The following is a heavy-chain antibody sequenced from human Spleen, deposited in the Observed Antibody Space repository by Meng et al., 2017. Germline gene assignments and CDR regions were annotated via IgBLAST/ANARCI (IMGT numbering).Heavy chain of an antibody. CDR1: GGSISSGRYY. Sequence: VQLTEAGPGLGKPSETLSLSCAVSGGSISSGRYYWNWIRQAPGQGLEWISTISAGGATTYSADSVRGRFTISRDNSHNTLYLQMNSLRPQDTAVYYCAKDRVTYSSPSFDSWGQGTLVTVSS. CDR3: AKDRVTYSSPSFDS. J-gene: IGHJ4*02. D-gene: IGHD6-19*01. CDR2: ISAGGATT. V-gene: IGHV3-23*01.